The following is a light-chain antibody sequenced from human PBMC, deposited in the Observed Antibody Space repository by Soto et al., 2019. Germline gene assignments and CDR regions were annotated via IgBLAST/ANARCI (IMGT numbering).Light chain of an antibody. Sequence: EIVMTQSPATLSLSPGDRATLSCRASQSVRSHLAWFQQKPGQPPRLLIFGESTRATGVPARFSGSGSGTEFTLIISSLQSEDFEVYFCQQYNNWPLTFGGGTKVDIK. CDR2: GES. CDR3: QQYNNWPLT. V-gene: IGKV3-15*01. J-gene: IGKJ4*01. CDR1: QSVRSH.